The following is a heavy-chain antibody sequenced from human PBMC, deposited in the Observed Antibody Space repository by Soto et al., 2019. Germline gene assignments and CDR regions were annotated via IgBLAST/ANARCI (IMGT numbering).Heavy chain of an antibody. CDR2: IYYSGST. V-gene: IGHV4-30-4*01. CDR1: GGSISCGDYY. J-gene: IGHJ6*02. Sequence: QVQLQESGPGLVKHSQTLSLTCTVSGGSISCGDYYWSWIRQPPGKGLEWIGYIYYSGSTYYNPSLMSPVTISVDTSKNQCSLKLSSVTAADTAVYYCARAYSSSLFGELSLYLNYYYGMDVWGQGTTVTVSS. CDR3: ARAYSSSLFGELSLYLNYYYGMDV. D-gene: IGHD3-16*02.